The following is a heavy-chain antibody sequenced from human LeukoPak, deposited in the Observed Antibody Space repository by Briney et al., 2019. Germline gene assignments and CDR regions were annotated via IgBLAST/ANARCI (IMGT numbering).Heavy chain of an antibody. J-gene: IGHJ6*03. Sequence: GASVKVSCEASGYIFTGHYMNWVRQVPGQGLEWMGRINPKTGGTNYAQNFQGRVTMTRDTSISTTYMELSRLRPDDTAVYYCARGFSFLEWKIVGYYYYYMDVWGKGTTVTVSS. CDR2: INPKTGGT. V-gene: IGHV1-2*06. CDR1: GYIFTGHY. CDR3: ARGFSFLEWKIVGYYYYYMDV. D-gene: IGHD3-3*01.